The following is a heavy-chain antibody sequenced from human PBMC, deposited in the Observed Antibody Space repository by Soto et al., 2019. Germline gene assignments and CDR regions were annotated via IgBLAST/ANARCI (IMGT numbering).Heavy chain of an antibody. J-gene: IGHJ5*02. Sequence: EVQLVESGGGLVQPGGSLRLSCAASGFTVSSNYMSWVRQAPGKGLEWVSVIYSGGSTYYADSVKGRFTISRDNSKNTLYLQMNSLRAEDTAVYYCRSYSDFHGGFDPWGQGTLVTVSS. CDR1: GFTVSSNY. V-gene: IGHV3-66*01. D-gene: IGHD4-17*01. CDR2: IYSGGST. CDR3: RSYSDFHGGFDP.